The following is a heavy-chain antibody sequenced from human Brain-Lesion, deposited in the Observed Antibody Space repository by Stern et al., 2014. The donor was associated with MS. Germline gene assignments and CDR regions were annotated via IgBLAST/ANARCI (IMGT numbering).Heavy chain of an antibody. CDR1: GYTLTELS. Sequence: DQLVESGAEVKKPGASVKVSCKVSGYTLTELSMHWVRQAPRKGLEWMGGFDPEDGETIYAQKFQGRVTMTEDTSTDTAYMELSSLRSEDTAVYYCATLSPGAGGNYYRHFDYWGQGTLLTVSS. V-gene: IGHV1-24*01. J-gene: IGHJ4*02. CDR2: FDPEDGET. D-gene: IGHD1-26*01. CDR3: ATLSPGAGGNYYRHFDY.